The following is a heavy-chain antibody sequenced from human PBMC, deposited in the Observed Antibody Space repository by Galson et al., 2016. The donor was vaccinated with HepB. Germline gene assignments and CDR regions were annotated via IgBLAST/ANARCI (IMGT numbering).Heavy chain of an antibody. V-gene: IGHV3-74*01. D-gene: IGHD2-15*01. CDR3: VRDGPFSDIDLDV. CDR2: IDTDGRSS. Sequence: LRLSCAASGFSFSSYWMYWVRQAPGQGLVWVSHIDTDGRSSYYADSVKGRFTIARDNAENTLSLKMNSLRSEDTAVYFCVRDGPFSDIDLDVWGKGTTVTVSS. J-gene: IGHJ6*04. CDR1: GFSFSSYW.